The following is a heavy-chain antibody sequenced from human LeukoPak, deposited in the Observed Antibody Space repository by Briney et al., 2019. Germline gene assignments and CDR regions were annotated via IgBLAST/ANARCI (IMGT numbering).Heavy chain of an antibody. CDR1: GFTFSSYG. J-gene: IGHJ4*02. CDR2: ISYDGSSK. CDR3: AKGSDILTGYSDGVFDY. Sequence: GGSLRLSCAASGFTFSSYGMHWVRQAPGKGLEWVAVISYDGSSKYYADSVKGRFTISRDNSKNTLYLQMNSLRAEDTAVYYCAKGSDILTGYSDGVFDYWGQGTLVTVSS. D-gene: IGHD3-9*01. V-gene: IGHV3-30*18.